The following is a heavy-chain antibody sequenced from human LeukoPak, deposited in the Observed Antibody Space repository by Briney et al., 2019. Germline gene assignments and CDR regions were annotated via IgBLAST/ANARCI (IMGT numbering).Heavy chain of an antibody. J-gene: IGHJ3*02. V-gene: IGHV4-61*08. CDR1: GGSISSGDNY. Sequence: KPSETLSLTCTVSGGSISSGDNYWSWIRQPPGKGLEWIGYIYYSGSTNYNPSLKSRVTISVDTSKNQFSLKLSSVTAADTAVYYCARQYSSSWYPDAFDIWGQGTMVTVSS. D-gene: IGHD6-13*01. CDR3: ARQYSSSWYPDAFDI. CDR2: IYYSGST.